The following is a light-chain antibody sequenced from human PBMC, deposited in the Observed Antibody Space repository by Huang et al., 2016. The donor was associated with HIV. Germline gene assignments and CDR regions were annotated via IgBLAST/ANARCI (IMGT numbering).Light chain of an antibody. CDR1: QNVRNN. CDR2: DTS. V-gene: IGKV3D-15*01. J-gene: IGKJ4*01. Sequence: EIKMTQSPATLSVSPGGRVTLSCRASQNVRNNLAWYQQKTGQAPRLLIYDTSTRASGIPARFSGSGCGTEFTRTISGRQSEDFAIYYCQQYDKWPPGLTFGGGTKVEI. CDR3: QQYDKWPPGLT.